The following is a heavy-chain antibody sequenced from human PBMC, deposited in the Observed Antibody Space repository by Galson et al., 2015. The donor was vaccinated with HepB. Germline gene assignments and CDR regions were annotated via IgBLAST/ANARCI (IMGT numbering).Heavy chain of an antibody. V-gene: IGHV6-1*01. J-gene: IGHJ4*02. CDR2: TYYRSKWYN. CDR1: GDSVSSNSAS. CDR3: ASQDGHI. Sequence: CAISGDSVSSNSASWNWIRQSQSRGLEWLGRTYYRSKWYNDYAVSVNSRITINPDTANNQFTLQLKSVTPEATDVYYCASQDGHIWGQGTLVTVSA. D-gene: IGHD4-17*01.